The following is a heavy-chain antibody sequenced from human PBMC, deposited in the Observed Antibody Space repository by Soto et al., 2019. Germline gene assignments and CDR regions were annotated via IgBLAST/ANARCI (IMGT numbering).Heavy chain of an antibody. CDR1: GGSISSSSYY. V-gene: IGHV4-39*01. CDR3: ARHRTSTMVRGVIITRYWYFDL. CDR2: IYYSGST. D-gene: IGHD3-10*01. Sequence: SETLSLTCTVSGGSISSSSYYRGWIRQPPGKGLEWIGSIYYSGSTYYNPSLKSRVTISVDTSKNQFSLKLSSVTAADTAVYYCARHRTSTMVRGVIITRYWYFDLWGRGTLVTVS. J-gene: IGHJ2*01.